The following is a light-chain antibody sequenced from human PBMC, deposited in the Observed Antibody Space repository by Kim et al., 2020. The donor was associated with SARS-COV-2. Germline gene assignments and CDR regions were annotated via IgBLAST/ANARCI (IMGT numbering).Light chain of an antibody. CDR1: SSDVGNYKD. V-gene: IGLV2-11*03. J-gene: IGLJ2*01. Sequence: QSVTISCTVTSSDVGNYKDVSWYQQHPGKVPKLMIYEVTKRPSGVPDRFSGSRSGNTASLTVSGLQPDDEADYFCCSYAATNTLIFGGGTQLTVL. CDR3: CSYAATNTLI. CDR2: EVT.